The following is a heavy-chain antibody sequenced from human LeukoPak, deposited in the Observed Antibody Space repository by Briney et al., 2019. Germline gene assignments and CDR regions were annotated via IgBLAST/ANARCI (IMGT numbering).Heavy chain of an antibody. Sequence: PGGSLRLSCAASGFTVSSNHMSWVRQAPGKGLEWVSVIYSGGSTYYADSVKGRFTISRDNSKNTLYLQMNSLRAEDTAVYYCARAFLAGTPPPPFDIWGQGTMVTVSS. CDR3: ARAFLAGTPPPPFDI. CDR2: IYSGGST. J-gene: IGHJ3*02. D-gene: IGHD1-1*01. CDR1: GFTVSSNH. V-gene: IGHV3-66*01.